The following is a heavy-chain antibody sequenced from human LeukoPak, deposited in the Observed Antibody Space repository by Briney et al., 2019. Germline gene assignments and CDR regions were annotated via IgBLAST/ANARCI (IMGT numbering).Heavy chain of an antibody. CDR2: IYYSGSI. D-gene: IGHD5-18*01. V-gene: IGHV4-39*01. J-gene: IGHJ4*02. CDR3: ARHAVLYSYGSGAHY. Sequence: SETLSLTCIVSGDSITRNTDHWGWVRQPPGKGLEWIGTIYYSGSIYYNQSLRGRVALSVDTSKSQFSLKLTSVTAADTAVYYCARHAVLYSYGSGAHYWGQGTLVTVSS. CDR1: GDSITRNTDH.